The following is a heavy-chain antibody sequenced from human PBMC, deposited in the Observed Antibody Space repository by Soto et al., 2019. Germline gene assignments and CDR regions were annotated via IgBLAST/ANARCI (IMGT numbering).Heavy chain of an antibody. CDR3: VRKYPGTRPFDY. CDR2: IGTDGNT. J-gene: IGHJ4*01. Sequence: GSLRLSCAASGFTFNSYAMNWVRQAPGKGLAWVSAIGTDGNTYYANSVKGRFTISRDNSRTTLYLQMNSLRVEDTALYYCVRKYPGTRPFDYWGQGTLVTVPQ. V-gene: IGHV3-23*01. D-gene: IGHD2-2*01. CDR1: GFTFNSYA.